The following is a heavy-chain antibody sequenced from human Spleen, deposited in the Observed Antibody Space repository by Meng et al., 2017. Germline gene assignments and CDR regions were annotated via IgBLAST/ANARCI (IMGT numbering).Heavy chain of an antibody. V-gene: IGHV1-8*02. D-gene: IGHD2-2*01. J-gene: IGHJ4*01. Sequence: QVQLVQSGAEVKKPGSSVKVSCKASGGTFSSYVISWVRQAAGQGLEWMGWMNPINGNTGYAQKFQGRVAMTRNTSITTAYMELSSLRSEDTAVYYCARFCRSSSCPDYWGHGTLVTVSS. CDR3: ARFCRSSSCPDY. CDR1: GGTFSSYV. CDR2: MNPINGNT.